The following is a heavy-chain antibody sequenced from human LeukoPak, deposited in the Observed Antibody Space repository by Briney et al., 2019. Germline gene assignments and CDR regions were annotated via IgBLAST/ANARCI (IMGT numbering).Heavy chain of an antibody. CDR3: ARNRGGSYSDY. Sequence: QPGGSLRLSCAASGFTVSSNYMSWARQAPGKGLEWVSVIYSGGRTYYADSVKGRFTISRDNSKNTLYLQMNSLRAEDTAVYYCARNRGGSYSDYWGQGTLVTVSS. CDR2: IYSGGRT. J-gene: IGHJ4*02. V-gene: IGHV3-66*01. D-gene: IGHD1-26*01. CDR1: GFTVSSNY.